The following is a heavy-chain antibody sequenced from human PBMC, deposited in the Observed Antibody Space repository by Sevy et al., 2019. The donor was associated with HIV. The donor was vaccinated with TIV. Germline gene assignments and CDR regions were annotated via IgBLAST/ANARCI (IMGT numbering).Heavy chain of an antibody. CDR1: YGAFSGYY. CDR3: ARSPPVVVVPGAPSWFDP. Sequence: SETLSLTCAVHYGAFSGYYWNWIRQVPGKGLEWIGEINESGITYYNPSLKSRFTISVDTSKKQFSLKLNSVTAVDSAVYFCARSPPVVVVPGAPSWFDPWGQGTLVTVSS. CDR2: INESGIT. V-gene: IGHV4-34*01. J-gene: IGHJ5*02. D-gene: IGHD2-2*01.